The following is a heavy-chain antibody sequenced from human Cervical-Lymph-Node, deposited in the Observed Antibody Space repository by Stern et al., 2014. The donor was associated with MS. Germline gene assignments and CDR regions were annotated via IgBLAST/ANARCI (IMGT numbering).Heavy chain of an antibody. CDR1: GFTFSSYG. D-gene: IGHD3-10*01. CDR3: ARGNDGLGEDYYYYGMDV. Sequence: QLVQSGGGVVQPGRSLRLSCAASGFTFSSYGMHWVRQAPGKGLEWVAVIWYAGSNKYYADSVKGRFTISRDNSKNTLYLQMNSLRAEDTAVYYCARGNDGLGEDYYYYGMDVWGQGTTVTVSS. V-gene: IGHV3-33*01. J-gene: IGHJ6*02. CDR2: IWYAGSNK.